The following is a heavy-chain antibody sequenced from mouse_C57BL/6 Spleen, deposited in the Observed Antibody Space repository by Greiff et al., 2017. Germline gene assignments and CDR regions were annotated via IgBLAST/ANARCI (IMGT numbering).Heavy chain of an antibody. CDR3: ARGYDGYSYYFDY. D-gene: IGHD2-3*01. V-gene: IGHV1-69*01. Sequence: VQLQQPGAELVMPGASVKLSCKASGYTFTSYWMHWVKQRPGQGLEWIGEIDPSDSYTNYNQKFKGKSTLTVDKSSSTAYMQLSSLTSEDSAVYYCARGYDGYSYYFDYWGQGTTLTVSS. CDR2: IDPSDSYT. CDR1: GYTFTSYW. J-gene: IGHJ2*01.